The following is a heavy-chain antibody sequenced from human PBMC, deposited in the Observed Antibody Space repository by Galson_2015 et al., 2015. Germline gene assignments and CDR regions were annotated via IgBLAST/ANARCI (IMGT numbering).Heavy chain of an antibody. D-gene: IGHD3-10*02. Sequence: SLRLSCAASGFTFSSYWMHWVRQAPGKGLVWVSRINSDGSSTSYADSVKGRFTISRDNAKNTLYLQMNSLRAEDTAVYYCARDRMLAPWFDPWGQGTLVTVSS. CDR3: ARDRMLAPWFDP. CDR2: INSDGSST. J-gene: IGHJ5*02. CDR1: GFTFSSYW. V-gene: IGHV3-74*01.